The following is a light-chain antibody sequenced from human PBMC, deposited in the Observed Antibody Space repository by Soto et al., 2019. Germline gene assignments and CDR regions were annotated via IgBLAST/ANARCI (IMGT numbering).Light chain of an antibody. CDR2: EDS. CDR3: ATWDSSLSGFV. V-gene: IGLV1-51*02. J-gene: IGLJ1*01. Sequence: QAVVTQPPSVSAAPGQKVTISCSGSSSNIGNNYVSWYQQLPGTAPKLLIYEDSKRPSGIPDRFSGSKSGSSASLGITGLQTGDEADYYCATWDSSLSGFVFGSETKLTVL. CDR1: SSNIGNNY.